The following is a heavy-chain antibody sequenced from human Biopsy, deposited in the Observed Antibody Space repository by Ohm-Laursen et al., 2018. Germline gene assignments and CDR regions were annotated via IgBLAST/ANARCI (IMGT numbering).Heavy chain of an antibody. CDR3: ATGGTGSYNEN. CDR1: GFTFGDYY. Sequence: GSLRLSCAASGFTFGDYYMSWIRQAPGKGLEWLSYISGSGVTKMYADSVKGRFTVSRDNAKNSLYLEMNNLTVEDTAVYYCATGGTGSYNENWGQGTLVSVSS. D-gene: IGHD3-10*01. CDR2: ISGSGVTK. V-gene: IGHV3-11*01. J-gene: IGHJ4*02.